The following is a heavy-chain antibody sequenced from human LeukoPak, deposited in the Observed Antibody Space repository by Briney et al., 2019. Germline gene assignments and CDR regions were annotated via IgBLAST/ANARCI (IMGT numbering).Heavy chain of an antibody. V-gene: IGHV3-7*01. D-gene: IGHD4-23*01. CDR1: GFTFSGFS. CDR2: MNEYGSEI. Sequence: PAGGSLRLSCAVSGFTFSGFSMSWVRQAPGKGLEWVAKMNEYGSEIFYVDSVKGRFTISRDNAKNSLYLQMNSLRAEDTAVYYCAREQISGGNSALDYWGQGTLVTVSS. J-gene: IGHJ4*02. CDR3: AREQISGGNSALDY.